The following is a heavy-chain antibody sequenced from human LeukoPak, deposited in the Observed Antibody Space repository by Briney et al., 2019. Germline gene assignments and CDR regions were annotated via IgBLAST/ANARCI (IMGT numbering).Heavy chain of an antibody. J-gene: IGHJ3*02. CDR3: ARGIRYYGSGSYSRGDAFDI. CDR2: INHSGST. Sequence: TSETLSLTCAVYGGSFSGYYWSWIRQPPGKGLEWIGEINHSGSTNYNPSLKSRVTISVDTSKNQFSLKLSSVTAADTAVYYCARGIRYYGSGSYSRGDAFDIWGQGTMVTVSS. D-gene: IGHD3-10*01. CDR1: GGSFSGYY. V-gene: IGHV4-34*01.